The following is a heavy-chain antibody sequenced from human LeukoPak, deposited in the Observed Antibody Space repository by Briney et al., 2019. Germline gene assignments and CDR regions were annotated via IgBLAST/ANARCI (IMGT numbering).Heavy chain of an antibody. J-gene: IGHJ4*02. CDR2: ISSSSSYI. V-gene: IGHV3-21*01. CDR1: GFTFSSYS. CDR3: ARELVAVSATAGDY. Sequence: GGSLRLSCAASGFTFSSYSMNWVRQAPGKGLEWVSSISSSSSYIYYADSVKGRFTISRDNAKNSLYLQMNSLRAEDTAVYYCARELVAVSATAGDYWGQGTLVIVSS. D-gene: IGHD6-19*01.